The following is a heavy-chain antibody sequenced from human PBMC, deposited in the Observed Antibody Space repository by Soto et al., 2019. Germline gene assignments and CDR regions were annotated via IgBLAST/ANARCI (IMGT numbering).Heavy chain of an antibody. Sequence: QVQLVQSGAEVKKPGSSVKVSCKPSGGTFSSYAVNWVRQAPGQGLEWMGTIIPVSGTARYAQKFQGRVTIIADESTSTAYMELSSLRSEDTAVYYCAGSYNYDSSGYYYPNGMDVWGQGTTVTVSS. J-gene: IGHJ6*02. D-gene: IGHD3-22*01. CDR2: IIPVSGTA. CDR1: GGTFSSYA. CDR3: AGSYNYDSSGYYYPNGMDV. V-gene: IGHV1-69*18.